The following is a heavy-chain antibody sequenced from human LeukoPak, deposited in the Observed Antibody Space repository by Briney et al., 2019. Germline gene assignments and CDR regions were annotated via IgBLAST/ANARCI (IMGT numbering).Heavy chain of an antibody. Sequence: SETLSLTCTVSGGSVSSGSYYWSWIRQPPGKGLEWIGYIYYSGSTNYNPSLKSRVTISVDTSKNQFSLKLSSVTAADTAVYYCARERLYGSGSYPAYWGQGTLVTVSS. CDR3: ARERLYGSGSYPAY. CDR1: GGSVSSGSYY. V-gene: IGHV4-61*01. J-gene: IGHJ4*02. D-gene: IGHD3-10*01. CDR2: IYYSGST.